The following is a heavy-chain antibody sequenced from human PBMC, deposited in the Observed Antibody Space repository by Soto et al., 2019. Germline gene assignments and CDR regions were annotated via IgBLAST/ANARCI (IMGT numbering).Heavy chain of an antibody. CDR1: GGSISSGGYS. J-gene: IGHJ3*02. Sequence: SETLSLTCAVSGGSISSGGYSWSWIRQPPGKGLEWIGYIYHSGSTYYNPSLKSRVTISVDRSKNQFSLKLSSVTAADTAVYYCAIDREYSFGLTYDIWGQGTMVTVSS. V-gene: IGHV4-30-2*01. CDR3: AIDREYSFGLTYDI. CDR2: IYHSGST. D-gene: IGHD3-3*01.